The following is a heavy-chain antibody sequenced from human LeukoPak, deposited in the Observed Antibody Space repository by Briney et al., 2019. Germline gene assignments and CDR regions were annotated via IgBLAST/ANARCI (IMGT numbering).Heavy chain of an antibody. V-gene: IGHV1-69*01. CDR1: GGTFSSYA. J-gene: IGHJ4*02. Sequence: ASVKVSCKASGGTFSSYAIGWVRQAPGQGLEWMGGIIPIFGTANYAQKFQGRVTITADESTSTAYMELSSLRSEDTAVYYCARDRGRATLFDYWGQGTLVTVSS. CDR3: ARDRGRATLFDY. CDR2: IIPIFGTA. D-gene: IGHD1-26*01.